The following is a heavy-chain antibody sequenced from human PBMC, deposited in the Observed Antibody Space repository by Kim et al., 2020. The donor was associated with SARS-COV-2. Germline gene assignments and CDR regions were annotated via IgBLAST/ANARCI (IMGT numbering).Heavy chain of an antibody. V-gene: IGHV4-31*02. Sequence: NPSLKSRVTISVETSKNQFSLKLGSVTAAETAVYYCARGVAAAGRWYFDLWGRGTLVTVSS. D-gene: IGHD6-13*01. CDR3: ARGVAAAGRWYFDL. J-gene: IGHJ2*01.